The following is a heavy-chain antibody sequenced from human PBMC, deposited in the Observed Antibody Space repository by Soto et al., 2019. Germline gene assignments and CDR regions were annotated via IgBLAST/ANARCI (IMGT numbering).Heavy chain of an antibody. J-gene: IGHJ5*02. D-gene: IGHD3-16*01. V-gene: IGHV3-30-3*01. CDR2: ISYDGSNK. CDR1: GFTFSSYA. Sequence: QVKLVESGGGVVQPGRSLRLSCAASGFTFSSYAMHWVRQAPGKGLEWVAVISYDGSNKYYADSVKGRFTISRDNSKNTLYLQMNSLRAEDTAVYYCASREGLVMITFGGVIVHWGQGTLVTVSS. CDR3: ASREGLVMITFGGVIVH.